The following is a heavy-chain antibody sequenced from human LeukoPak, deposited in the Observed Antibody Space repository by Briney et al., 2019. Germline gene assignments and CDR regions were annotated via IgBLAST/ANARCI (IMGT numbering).Heavy chain of an antibody. CDR2: IYYSGST. V-gene: IGHV4-59*08. D-gene: IGHD6-19*01. CDR1: GGSISSYY. CDR3: ARHLHIAVAGRNYYYYGMDV. J-gene: IGHJ6*02. Sequence: SETLSLTCTVSGGSISSYYWSWIRQPPGKGLEWIGYIYYSGSTNYNPSLKSRATISVDTSKNQFSLKLSSVTAADTAVYYCARHLHIAVAGRNYYYYGMDVWGQGTTVTVSS.